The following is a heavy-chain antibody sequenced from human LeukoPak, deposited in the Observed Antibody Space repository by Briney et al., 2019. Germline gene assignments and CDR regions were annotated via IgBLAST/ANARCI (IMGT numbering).Heavy chain of an antibody. D-gene: IGHD4-11*01. V-gene: IGHV3-20*04. CDR3: AKDGGTTSYYLDH. CDR2: INWNGGST. Sequence: GGSLRLSCAASGFTFDDYGMSWVRQAPGKGLEWVSGINWNGGSTGYADSVKGRFTISRDNAKNSLYLQMNSLRPEDTAFYYCAKDGGTTSYYLDHWGQGTLVTVSS. J-gene: IGHJ4*02. CDR1: GFTFDDYG.